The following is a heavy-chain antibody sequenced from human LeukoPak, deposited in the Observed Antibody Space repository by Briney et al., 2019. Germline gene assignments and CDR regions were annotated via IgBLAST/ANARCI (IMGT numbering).Heavy chain of an antibody. CDR1: GYTFTGYY. CDR2: INPNSGGT. D-gene: IGHD3-22*01. J-gene: IGHJ5*02. Sequence: ASVKVSCKASGYTFTGYYMHWVRQAPGQGLEWMGWINPNSGGTNYAQKFQGRVTMTRDTSISTAYMELSRLRSDDTAVYYCAKDSHYYNSGGYYYVVGSWFDPWGQETLVTVSS. CDR3: AKDSHYYNSGGYYYVVGSWFDP. V-gene: IGHV1-2*02.